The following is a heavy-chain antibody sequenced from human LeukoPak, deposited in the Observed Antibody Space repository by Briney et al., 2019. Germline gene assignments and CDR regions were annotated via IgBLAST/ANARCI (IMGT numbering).Heavy chain of an antibody. CDR3: AKDLPWYCSGGSCYGDY. CDR2: ISGSGGST. D-gene: IGHD2-15*01. Sequence: GGSLRLSCAASGFTFSSYAMSWVRQAPGKGLEWVSAISGSGGSTYYADSVKGRFTISRDNSKNTLYLQMNSLRAEDTAVYYCAKDLPWYCSGGSCYGDYWGQGTLVTVSS. CDR1: GFTFSSYA. V-gene: IGHV3-23*01. J-gene: IGHJ4*02.